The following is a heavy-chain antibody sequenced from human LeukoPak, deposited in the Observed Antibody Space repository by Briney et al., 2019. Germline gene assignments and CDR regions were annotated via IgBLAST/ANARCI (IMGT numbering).Heavy chain of an antibody. CDR2: ISGRSSTI. CDR3: AKDAQRGFDYSNSLEH. Sequence: GGSLRLSCAASAFTFSDYSMNWVRQAPGKGLEWISYISGRSSTIYYADSVRGRFTISRDNFKRRVSLEMNSLRAEDTAVYFCAKDAQRGFDYSNSLEHWGQGSLVIVSS. J-gene: IGHJ5*02. D-gene: IGHD4-11*01. V-gene: IGHV3-48*01. CDR1: AFTFSDYS.